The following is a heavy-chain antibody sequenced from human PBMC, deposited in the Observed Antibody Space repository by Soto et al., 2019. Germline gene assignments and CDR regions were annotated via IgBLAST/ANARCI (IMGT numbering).Heavy chain of an antibody. V-gene: IGHV4-30-2*01. Sequence: SETLSLTCAVSGGSISSGGYSWSWIRQPPGKGLEWIGYIYHSGSTYYNPSLKSRVTISVDRSKNQFSLKLSSVTAAATAVYYCATVGTPSTGVYYFDYWGQGTLVTVSS. CDR3: ATVGTPSTGVYYFDY. D-gene: IGHD1-7*01. CDR2: IYHSGST. CDR1: GGSISSGGYS. J-gene: IGHJ4*02.